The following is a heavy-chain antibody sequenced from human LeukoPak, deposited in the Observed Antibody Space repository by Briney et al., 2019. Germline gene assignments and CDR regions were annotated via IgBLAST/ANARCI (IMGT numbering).Heavy chain of an antibody. CDR3: AELGITMIGGV. CDR2: INSHSSYI. CDR1: GFTFSNYN. D-gene: IGHD3-10*02. J-gene: IGHJ6*04. Sequence: PGGSLRLSCAASGFTFSNYNMNWVRQAPGKGLEWVSSINSHSSYIYYADSVKGRFTISRDNAKNSLYLQMNSLRAEDTAVYYCAELGITMIGGVWGKGTTVTISS. V-gene: IGHV3-21*01.